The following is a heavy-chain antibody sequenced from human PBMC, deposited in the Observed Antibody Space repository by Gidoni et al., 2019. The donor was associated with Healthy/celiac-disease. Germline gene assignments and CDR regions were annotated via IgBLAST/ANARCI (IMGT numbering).Heavy chain of an antibody. CDR3: AKDMVRGVARNDAFDI. CDR2: ISWNSGSI. J-gene: IGHJ3*02. Sequence: EVQLVESGGGLVQPGRSLRLSCAASGFTFDDYAMHWVRQAPGKGLEWVSGISWNSGSIGYADSVKGRFTISRDNAKNSLYLQMNSLRAEDTALYYCAKDMVRGVARNDAFDIWGQGTMVTVSS. CDR1: GFTFDDYA. V-gene: IGHV3-9*01. D-gene: IGHD3-10*01.